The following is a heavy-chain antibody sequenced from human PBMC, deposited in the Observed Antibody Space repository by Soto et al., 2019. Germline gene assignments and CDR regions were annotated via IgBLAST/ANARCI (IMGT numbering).Heavy chain of an antibody. CDR1: GFTFSSYA. J-gene: IGHJ6*03. CDR2: ISGSGGST. V-gene: IGHV3-23*01. CDR3: AKGYCTNGVCYTHYYYYYMDV. D-gene: IGHD2-8*01. Sequence: GGSLRLSCAASGFTFSSYAMSWVRQAPGKGLEWVSAISGSGGSTYYADSVKGRFTISRDNSKNTLYLQMNSLRAEDTAVYYFAKGYCTNGVCYTHYYYYYMDVWGKGTTVTVSS.